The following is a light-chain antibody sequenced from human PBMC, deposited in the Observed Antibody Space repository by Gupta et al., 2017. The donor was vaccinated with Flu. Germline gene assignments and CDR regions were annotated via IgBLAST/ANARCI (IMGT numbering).Light chain of an antibody. Sequence: EIVLTQSPATLSLSPGERATLSCRASQCVSSYLAWYQQKPGQAPRLLIYDASNRATGIPARFSGSGSGTDFTLTISSLEPEDFAVYYCQQRSNLITFGQGTRLEIK. CDR1: QCVSSY. V-gene: IGKV3-11*01. CDR2: DAS. J-gene: IGKJ5*01. CDR3: QQRSNLIT.